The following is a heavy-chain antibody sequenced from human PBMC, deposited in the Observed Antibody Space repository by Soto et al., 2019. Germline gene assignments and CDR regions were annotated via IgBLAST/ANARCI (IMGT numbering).Heavy chain of an antibody. Sequence: QVQLVESGGGVVQPGRSLRLSCAASGFTFSSYGMHWVRQAPGKGLEWVAVISYDGSNKYYADSVKGRFTISRDNSKNTLYLQMNSLRAEDTAVSYCAKDISSGYMAGSSWGQGTLVTVSS. CDR3: AKDISSGYMAGSS. CDR1: GFTFSSYG. D-gene: IGHD6-13*01. V-gene: IGHV3-30*18. CDR2: ISYDGSNK. J-gene: IGHJ4*02.